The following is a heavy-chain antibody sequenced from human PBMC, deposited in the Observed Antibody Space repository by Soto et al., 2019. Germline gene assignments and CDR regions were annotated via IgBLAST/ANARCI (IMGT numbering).Heavy chain of an antibody. CDR1: GGSISSYY. CDR2: IYYSGST. D-gene: IGHD6-19*01. V-gene: IGHV4-59*01. CDR3: ARQQLLVLNAFDI. J-gene: IGHJ3*02. Sequence: QVQLQESGPGLVKPSETLSLTCTVSGGSISSYYWSWIRQPPGNGLEWIGYIYYSGSTNYNPSLKRRVTISVDTSKNQFSLKMSSVTAADTAVYYCARQQLLVLNAFDIWGQGTMVTVSS.